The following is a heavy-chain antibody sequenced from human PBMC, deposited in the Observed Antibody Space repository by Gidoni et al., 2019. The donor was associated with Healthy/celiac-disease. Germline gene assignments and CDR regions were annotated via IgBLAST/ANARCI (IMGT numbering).Heavy chain of an antibody. D-gene: IGHD3-10*01. V-gene: IGHV4-34*01. CDR3: ARADPRHYYYGSGSMNP. CDR1: GGSFSSYY. J-gene: IGHJ5*02. Sequence: QVQLQPWGAGLLKPSETLSLACAVYGGSFSSYYWSWIRHPPGKGLGWIGAINHSGSTNYHPSLKSGVSISVDTSKNQFSLKLSSVTAADTAVYCCARADPRHYYYGSGSMNPWGQGTLVTVSS. CDR2: INHSGST.